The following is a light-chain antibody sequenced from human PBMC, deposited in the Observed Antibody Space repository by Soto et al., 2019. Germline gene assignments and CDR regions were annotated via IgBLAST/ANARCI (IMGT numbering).Light chain of an antibody. CDR1: SSDVGGYDY. CDR3: SSYAGSNNFV. Sequence: SALTPPPSASGSPGQSVTLSCTGTSSDVGGYDYVSWYQQHPGKAPKLMIYEVTKRPSGVPDRFSGSKSGNTASLTVSGLQAEDEADYYCSSYAGSNNFVFGTGTKLTVL. J-gene: IGLJ1*01. CDR2: EVT. V-gene: IGLV2-8*01.